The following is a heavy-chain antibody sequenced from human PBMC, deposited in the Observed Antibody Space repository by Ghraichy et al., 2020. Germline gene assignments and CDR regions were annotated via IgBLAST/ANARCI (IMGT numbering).Heavy chain of an antibody. Sequence: SETLSLTCSVAGDSINRDNYYWGWIRQPPGKGPEWIGNIYYTGSTYYNPSLKSRVTMSVDTSKNQFSLKVNSVTAADTAVYFYARHYYVDSNWDHWGRGTLVIVS. J-gene: IGHJ1*01. CDR3: ARHYYVDSNWDH. D-gene: IGHD4-17*01. V-gene: IGHV4-39*01. CDR2: IYYTGST. CDR1: GDSINRDNYY.